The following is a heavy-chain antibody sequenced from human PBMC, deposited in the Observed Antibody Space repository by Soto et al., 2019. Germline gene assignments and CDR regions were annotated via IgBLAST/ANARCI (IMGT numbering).Heavy chain of an antibody. CDR1: GYTFTSYG. D-gene: IGHD2-8*01. CDR3: ARDKNGPYYYYYGMDV. CDR2: ISAYNGNT. V-gene: IGHV1-18*04. J-gene: IGHJ6*02. Sequence: ASVKVSCKASGYTFTSYGISWVRQAPGQGLEWMGWISAYNGNTNYAQKLQGRVTMTTDTSTSTAYMELRSLRSDDTAVYYCARDKNGPYYYYYGMDVWGQGTTVTVSS.